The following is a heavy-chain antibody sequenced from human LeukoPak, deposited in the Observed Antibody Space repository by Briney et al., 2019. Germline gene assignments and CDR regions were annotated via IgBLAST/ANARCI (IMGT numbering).Heavy chain of an antibody. CDR3: ARMDYYDSSGYYSSRAFDI. D-gene: IGHD3-22*01. CDR1: GGSVNSGSYY. Sequence: SETLSLTCTVSGGSVNSGSYYWTWIRQPPGKGLEWIGYIYYSGSTNYSPSLKSRITISVDTSDNQFSLKLSSVTAADTAVYYCARMDYYDSSGYYSSRAFDIWGQGTTVTVSS. V-gene: IGHV4-61*01. CDR2: IYYSGST. J-gene: IGHJ3*02.